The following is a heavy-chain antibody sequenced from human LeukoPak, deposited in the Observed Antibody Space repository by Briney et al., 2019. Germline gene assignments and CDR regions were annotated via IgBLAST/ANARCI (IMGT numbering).Heavy chain of an antibody. CDR3: ARGIPGYFGTSGYYYEY. Sequence: PSGTLSLTCAVSGDSISSSYWWTWVHQPPGKELEWIGEIHHSGSTNYSPSLKSRVTVSVDNSRNDFSLSLTSVSAADTAVYYCARGIPGYFGTSGYYYEYRGQGTLVTVSS. V-gene: IGHV4-4*02. D-gene: IGHD3-22*01. CDR1: GDSISSSYW. CDR2: IHHSGST. J-gene: IGHJ4*02.